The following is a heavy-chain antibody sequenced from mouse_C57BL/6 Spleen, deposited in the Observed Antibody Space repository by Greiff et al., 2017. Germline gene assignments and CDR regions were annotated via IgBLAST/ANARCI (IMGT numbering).Heavy chain of an antibody. J-gene: IGHJ4*01. CDR3: ARYGYGSPPYAMDY. V-gene: IGHV1-18*01. CDR1: GYTFTDYN. Sequence: VQLQQSGPELVKPGASVQIPCKASGYTFTDYNMDWVKQTHGKSLEWIGDINPNNGGTTYNQKFKGKATLTVDKSSSTAYMELRSLTSEDTAVYYCARYGYGSPPYAMDYWGQGTSVTGSS. D-gene: IGHD1-1*01. CDR2: INPNNGGT.